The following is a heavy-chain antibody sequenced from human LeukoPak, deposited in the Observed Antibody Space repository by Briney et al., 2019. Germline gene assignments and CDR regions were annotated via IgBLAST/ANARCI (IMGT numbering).Heavy chain of an antibody. CDR2: INTDGSGA. J-gene: IGHJ4*02. D-gene: IGHD1-26*01. CDR1: GFTFSKYW. V-gene: IGHV3-74*01. Sequence: GGSLRLSCAASGFTFSKYWMHWVRQPPGKGPVWVSKINTDGSGAIYADSVRGRFTISRDNAKNTVYLQMNSLRVEDTAGYYCVSFIEERDWGQGTLVTVSS. CDR3: VSFIEERD.